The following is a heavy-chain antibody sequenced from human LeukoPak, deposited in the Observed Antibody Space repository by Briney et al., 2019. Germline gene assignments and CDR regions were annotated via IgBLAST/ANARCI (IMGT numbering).Heavy chain of an antibody. CDR2: IYHSGST. CDR3: ARASAVVPAAIRLPYYYYYYMDV. Sequence: SETLSLTCTVSGYSISSGYYWGWIRQPPGKGLEWIGSIYHSGSTYYNPSLKSRVTISVDTSKNQFSLKLSSVTAADTAVYYCARASAVVPAAIRLPYYYYYYMDVWGKGTTVTVSS. V-gene: IGHV4-38-2*02. D-gene: IGHD2-2*02. CDR1: GYSISSGYY. J-gene: IGHJ6*03.